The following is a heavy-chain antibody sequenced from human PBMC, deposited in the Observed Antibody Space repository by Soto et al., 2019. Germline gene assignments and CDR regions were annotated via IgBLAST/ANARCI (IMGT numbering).Heavy chain of an antibody. CDR1: GCSISSYY. J-gene: IGHJ6*02. V-gene: IGHV4-59*08. CDR3: ARLATYCSGGSCYFPPQYYYYGMDV. D-gene: IGHD2-15*01. CDR2: IYYSGST. Sequence: PSETLSLTCTVSGCSISSYYRSWIRQPPGKGLEGIGDIYYSGSTNYNPSLKSRVTISVDTSKNQFSLKLSSVTAADTAVYYCARLATYCSGGSCYFPPQYYYYGMDVWGQGTTVT.